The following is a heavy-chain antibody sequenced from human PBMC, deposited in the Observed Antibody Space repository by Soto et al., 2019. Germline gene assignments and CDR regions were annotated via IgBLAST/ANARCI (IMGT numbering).Heavy chain of an antibody. CDR2: IHHSGDT. Sequence: SETLSLTCAVSGGSMSFYSWSWIRQPPGKGLEWIGYIHHSGDTDYNPSLKSRVTISVDRPQNQLSLKLTSVTTADTAVYYCARAHFSNGISYAFDISGPRTXVPVSS. CDR1: GGSMSFYS. J-gene: IGHJ3*02. CDR3: ARAHFSNGISYAFDI. V-gene: IGHV4-59*01. D-gene: IGHD2-8*01.